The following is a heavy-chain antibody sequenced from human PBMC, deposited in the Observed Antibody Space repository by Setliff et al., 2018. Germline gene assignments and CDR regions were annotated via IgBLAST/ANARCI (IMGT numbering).Heavy chain of an antibody. CDR3: AKDTVNDGFWDFDS. Sequence: PGGSLRLSCAASDFTFTNAWMNWVRQAPGKGLEWVAGVIQGGSGVYADSVKGRFIISRDNSKNSCFLQMNNLRVEDTATYYCAKDTVNDGFWDFDSWGQGIVVTVSS. D-gene: IGHD4-17*01. CDR1: DFTFTNAW. CDR2: VIQGGSG. J-gene: IGHJ4*02. V-gene: IGHV3-53*01.